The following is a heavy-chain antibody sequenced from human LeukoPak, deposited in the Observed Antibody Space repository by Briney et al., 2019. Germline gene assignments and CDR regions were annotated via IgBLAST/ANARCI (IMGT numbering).Heavy chain of an antibody. CDR2: INPNSGGT. CDR3: ARRQIAADAFDI. Sequence: GASVKVPCKASGYTFTDDYLHWVRQAPGQGLEWMGRINPNSGGTNYAQKFQGRVTMTRDTSISTAYMELSRLRSDDTAVYYCARRQIAADAFDIWGQGTMVTVSS. J-gene: IGHJ3*02. V-gene: IGHV1-2*06. CDR1: GYTFTDDY. D-gene: IGHD6-13*01.